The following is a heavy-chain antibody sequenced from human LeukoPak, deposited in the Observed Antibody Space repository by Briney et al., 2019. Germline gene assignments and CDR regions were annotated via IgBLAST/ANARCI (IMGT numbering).Heavy chain of an antibody. Sequence: GGSLRLSCEASGFIFSSYWMDWVRQVPGKGLEWVANIKQDGIEKYFVGSVKGRFDISRDNAKNSVYLQMSSLRVEDTAVYYCAREGMIRGVPDAFDLWGQGTTVTVSS. CDR2: IKQDGIEK. V-gene: IGHV3-7*01. CDR3: AREGMIRGVPDAFDL. J-gene: IGHJ6*02. CDR1: GFIFSSYW. D-gene: IGHD3-10*01.